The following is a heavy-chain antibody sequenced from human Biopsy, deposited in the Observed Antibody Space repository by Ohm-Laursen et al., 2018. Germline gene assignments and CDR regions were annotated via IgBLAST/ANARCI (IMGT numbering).Heavy chain of an antibody. J-gene: IGHJ6*02. CDR2: ISGGGTI. CDR3: ARDTRWSPYSMDV. V-gene: IGHV3-11*01. D-gene: IGHD4-23*01. CDR1: GFSFSDYH. Sequence: GSLRLSCAASGFSFSDYHMRWIRQAQGRGLEWVSYISGGGTIYYGDSMKGRVTISRDNAKNSLYLQMHSLRAEDTAVYYCARDTRWSPYSMDVWGQGTTVTVSS.